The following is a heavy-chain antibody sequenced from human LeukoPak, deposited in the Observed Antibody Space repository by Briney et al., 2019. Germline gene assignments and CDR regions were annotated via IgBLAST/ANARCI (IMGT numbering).Heavy chain of an antibody. CDR1: GGSISSYY. CDR2: IYTSGST. V-gene: IGHV4-4*07. J-gene: IGHJ4*02. CDR3: ARMPFEYSSSSHFDY. Sequence: SETLSRTCTVSGGSISSYYWSWIRQPAGKGLEWIGRIYTSGSTNYNPSLKSRVTMSVDTSKNQFSLKLSSVTAADTAVYYCARMPFEYSSSSHFDYWGQGTLVTVSS. D-gene: IGHD6-6*01.